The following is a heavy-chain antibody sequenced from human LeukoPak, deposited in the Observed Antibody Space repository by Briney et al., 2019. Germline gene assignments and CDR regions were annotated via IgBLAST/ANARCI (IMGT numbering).Heavy chain of an antibody. D-gene: IGHD2-15*01. CDR2: IKQDGSEK. V-gene: IGHV3-7*01. J-gene: IGHJ4*02. CDR3: ARVGMGTYSGDH. CDR1: GFTFSSYW. Sequence: GGSLRLSCAASGFTFSSYWMSWVRQAPGKGLEWVANIKQDGSEKYYVDSVKGRFTISRDNAKNLVYLQMNSLRGEDTAVYYCARVGMGTYSGDHWGQGTLVTVSS.